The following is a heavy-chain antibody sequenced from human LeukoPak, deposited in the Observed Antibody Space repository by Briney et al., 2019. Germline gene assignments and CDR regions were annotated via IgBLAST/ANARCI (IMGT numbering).Heavy chain of an antibody. V-gene: IGHV3-9*01. Sequence: PGRSLRLSCAASGFTFDDYAMHWVRQAPGKGLEWVSGISWNSGSIGYADSVKGRFTISRDNAKNSLYLQMNSLRAEDTALYYCAKVRADLPATIGAFDIWGQGTMVTVTS. CDR3: AKVRADLPATIGAFDI. D-gene: IGHD2-2*01. J-gene: IGHJ3*02. CDR1: GFTFDDYA. CDR2: ISWNSGSI.